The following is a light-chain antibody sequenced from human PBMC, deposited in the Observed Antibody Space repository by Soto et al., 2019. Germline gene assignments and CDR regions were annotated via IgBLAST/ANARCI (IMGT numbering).Light chain of an antibody. Sequence: EIVMTQSPATLSVSPGERATLSCRASQSVSSNLAWYQQKPGQAPRLLVYGASTRATGIPARFSGSGSGTEFTLTISSLQSEDFAVYYCQQYHYWPPFTFGGGTKVDIK. CDR1: QSVSSN. V-gene: IGKV3-15*01. CDR2: GAS. J-gene: IGKJ4*01. CDR3: QQYHYWPPFT.